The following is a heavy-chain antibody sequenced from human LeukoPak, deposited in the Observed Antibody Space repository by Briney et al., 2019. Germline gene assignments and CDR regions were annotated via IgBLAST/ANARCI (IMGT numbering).Heavy chain of an antibody. CDR3: ARDLGFGELLCDY. CDR2: INPNSGGT. D-gene: IGHD3-10*01. CDR1: GYTFTGYY. J-gene: IGHJ4*02. V-gene: IGHV1-2*02. Sequence: ASVKVSCKASGYTFTGYYMHWVRQAPGQGLEWMGWINPNSGGTNYAQKFQGRVTMTRDTSISTAYMEPSRLRSDDTAVYHCARDLGFGELLCDYWGQGTLVTVSS.